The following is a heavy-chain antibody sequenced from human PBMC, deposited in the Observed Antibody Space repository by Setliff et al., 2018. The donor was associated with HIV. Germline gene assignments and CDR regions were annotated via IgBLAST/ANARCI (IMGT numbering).Heavy chain of an antibody. CDR3: ARGRAGIVATID. CDR2: INPNSGGT. CDR1: GYTFTGYY. Sequence: ASVKVSCKASGYTFTGYYMHWVQQAPGQGLEWMGWINPNSGGTNYAQKFQGRVTMTRDTSISTAYMELSRLRSDDTAVYYCARGRAGIVATIDWGQGTLVTVSS. D-gene: IGHD5-12*01. J-gene: IGHJ4*02. V-gene: IGHV1-2*02.